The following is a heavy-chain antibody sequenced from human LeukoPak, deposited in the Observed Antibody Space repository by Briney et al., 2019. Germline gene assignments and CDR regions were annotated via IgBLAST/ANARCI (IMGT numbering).Heavy chain of an antibody. J-gene: IGHJ4*02. CDR1: GFRFSDFT. D-gene: IGHD6-19*01. CDR3: AKDQHRSGWAFDY. V-gene: IGHV3-23*01. CDR2: ISSGGSST. Sequence: GGSLRLSCAASGFRFSDFTMTWVRQAPGKGLEWVSAISSGGSSTYYADSVKGRFTISRDNSKNTLYLQMSSLRTEDTAVYYCAKDQHRSGWAFDYWGQGTLVTVSS.